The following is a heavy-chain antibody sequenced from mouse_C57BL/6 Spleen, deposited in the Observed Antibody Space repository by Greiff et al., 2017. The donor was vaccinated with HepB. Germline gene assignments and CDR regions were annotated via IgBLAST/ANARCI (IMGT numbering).Heavy chain of an antibody. CDR1: GFTFSDYG. D-gene: IGHD1-1*01. J-gene: IGHJ2*01. CDR2: ISSGSSTI. V-gene: IGHV5-17*01. Sequence: DVMLVESGGGLVKPGGSLKLSCAASGFTFSDYGMHWVRQAPEKGLEWVAYISSGSSTIYYADTVKGRFTISRDNAKNTLFLQMTSLRSEDTAMYYCARGYYGSSRFDYWGQGTTLTVSS. CDR3: ARGYYGSSRFDY.